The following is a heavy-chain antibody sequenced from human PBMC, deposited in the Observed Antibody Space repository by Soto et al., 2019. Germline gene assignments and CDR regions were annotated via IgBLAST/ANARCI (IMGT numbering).Heavy chain of an antibody. D-gene: IGHD6-13*01. J-gene: IGHJ5*02. CDR1: GYTFTSYG. Sequence: ASVKVSCKASGYTFTSYGISWVRQAPGQGLEWMGWISAYNGNTNYAQKLQGRVTMTTDTSTSTAYMELRSLRSDDTAVYSCARVKSGIAAAWWFDPWGQGTLVTVSS. CDR3: ARVKSGIAAAWWFDP. V-gene: IGHV1-18*01. CDR2: ISAYNGNT.